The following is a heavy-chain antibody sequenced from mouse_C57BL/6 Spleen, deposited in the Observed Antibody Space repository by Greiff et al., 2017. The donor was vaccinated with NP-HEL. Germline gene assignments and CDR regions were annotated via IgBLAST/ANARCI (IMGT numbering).Heavy chain of an antibody. CDR3: TRDGSSYWYFDV. D-gene: IGHD1-1*01. Sequence: QVQLQQSGAELVRPGASVTLSCKASGYTFTDYEMHWVKQTPVHGLEWIGAIDPETGGTAYNQKFKGKAILTADKSSSTAYMELRSLTSEDSAVDYCTRDGSSYWYFDVWGTGTTVTVSS. CDR2: IDPETGGT. CDR1: GYTFTDYE. V-gene: IGHV1-15*01. J-gene: IGHJ1*03.